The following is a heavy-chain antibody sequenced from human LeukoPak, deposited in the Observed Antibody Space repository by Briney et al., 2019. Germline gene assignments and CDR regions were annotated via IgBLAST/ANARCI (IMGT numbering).Heavy chain of an antibody. CDR2: IKNQAEGATP. CDR1: GFAFRNAW. D-gene: IGHD2-21*01. Sequence: GGSLRLSCAASGFAFRNAWMSWARQAPGKGLEWVGRIKNQAEGATPDCAAPVKGRFTISRDDSKNTLYLQMNSLKTEDTAVYYCGVVPGSIYWGQGTLVTVSS. CDR3: GVVPGSIY. J-gene: IGHJ4*02. V-gene: IGHV3-15*01.